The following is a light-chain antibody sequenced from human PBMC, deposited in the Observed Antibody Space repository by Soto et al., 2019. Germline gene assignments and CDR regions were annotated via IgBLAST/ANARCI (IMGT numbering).Light chain of an antibody. V-gene: IGKV3-20*01. J-gene: IGKJ4*01. CDR3: QQFGNSPLLS. Sequence: EIVLTQSPDTLSLSPGERATLSCRASQIVSSNYLAWYQQRPGQTPRLLIYGASSRATGVPDRFSGSGSGTDFTLTISRLEPEDFAVYYCQQFGNSPLLSFGGGTKVDIK. CDR2: GAS. CDR1: QIVSSNY.